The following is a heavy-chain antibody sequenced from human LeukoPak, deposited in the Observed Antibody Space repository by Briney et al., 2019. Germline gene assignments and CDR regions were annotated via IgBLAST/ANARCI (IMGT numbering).Heavy chain of an antibody. Sequence: GGPLRLSCAASGFTFSSYGMHWVRQAPGKGLEWVAVISYDGSNKYYADSVKGRFTISRDNSKNTLYLQMNSLRAEDTAVYYCAKAYSNYEEDSYFDYWGQGTLVTVSS. V-gene: IGHV3-30*18. J-gene: IGHJ4*02. CDR3: AKAYSNYEEDSYFDY. CDR2: ISYDGSNK. D-gene: IGHD4-11*01. CDR1: GFTFSSYG.